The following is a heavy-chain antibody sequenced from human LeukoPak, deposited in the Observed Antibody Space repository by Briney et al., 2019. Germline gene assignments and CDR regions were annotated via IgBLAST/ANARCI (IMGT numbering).Heavy chain of an antibody. Sequence: ASVKVSCKASGYTFTSYGISWVRQAPGQGLEWMGWISAYNGNTNYAQKLQGRVTMTTDTSTSTAHMELRSLRSDDTAVYYCARDEPIVVVPAARGPDAFDIWGQGTMVTVSS. CDR3: ARDEPIVVVPAARGPDAFDI. CDR1: GYTFTSYG. V-gene: IGHV1-18*01. CDR2: ISAYNGNT. D-gene: IGHD2-2*01. J-gene: IGHJ3*02.